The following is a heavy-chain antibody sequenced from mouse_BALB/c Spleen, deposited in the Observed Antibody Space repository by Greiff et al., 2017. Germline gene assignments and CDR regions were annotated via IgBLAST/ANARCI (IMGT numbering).Heavy chain of an antibody. CDR3: ARSGIYYDYDRTWFAY. Sequence: QVQLQQSGAELAKPGASVKMSCKASGYTFTSYWMHWVKQRPGQGLEWIGYINPSTGYTEYNQKFKDKATLTADKSSSTAYMQLSSLTSEDSAVYYCARSGIYYDYDRTWFAYWGQGTLVTVSA. V-gene: IGHV1-7*01. J-gene: IGHJ3*01. CDR1: GYTFTSYW. D-gene: IGHD2-4*01. CDR2: INPSTGYT.